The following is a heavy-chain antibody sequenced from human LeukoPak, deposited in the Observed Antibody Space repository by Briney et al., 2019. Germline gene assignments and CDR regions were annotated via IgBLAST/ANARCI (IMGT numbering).Heavy chain of an antibody. Sequence: GGSLRLSCAASGFAFSSFAMCWVRQSPGKGLEWLSTINGGGNTTFYSDSVKGRFTISRDNSKNTLYLHMYSLTPDDTATYYCTKELHVAVAVADYYYFYMDVWGRGTAVTVSS. J-gene: IGHJ6*03. D-gene: IGHD6-19*01. CDR1: GFAFSSFA. CDR3: TKELHVAVAVADYYYFYMDV. CDR2: INGGGNTT. V-gene: IGHV3-23*01.